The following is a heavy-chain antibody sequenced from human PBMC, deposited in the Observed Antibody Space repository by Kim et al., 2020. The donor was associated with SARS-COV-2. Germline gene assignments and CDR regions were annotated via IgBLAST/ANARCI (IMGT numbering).Heavy chain of an antibody. D-gene: IGHD3-10*01. Sequence: STKYGQLFQGRVTVTRDTSATTLYLGLSGLTSEDTAMYYCVRAASDYYFDLWGQGTPVTVSS. CDR3: VRAASDYYFDL. CDR2: ST. J-gene: IGHJ4*02. V-gene: IGHV1-46*01.